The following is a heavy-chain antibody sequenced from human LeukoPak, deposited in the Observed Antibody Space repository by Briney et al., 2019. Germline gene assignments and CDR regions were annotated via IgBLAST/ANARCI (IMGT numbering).Heavy chain of an antibody. CDR2: TYHRSKWYN. Sequence: SQTLSLTCAISGDSVSSNSAAWHWIRQSPSSGLEWLGSTYHRSKWYNDYAQSVIGRISVNPDTPKNQFSLQLNSVTPEDTAVYYCARGVSYSFDYWGQGTLVTVSS. D-gene: IGHD1-26*01. J-gene: IGHJ4*02. V-gene: IGHV6-1*01. CDR3: ARGVSYSFDY. CDR1: GDSVSSNSAA.